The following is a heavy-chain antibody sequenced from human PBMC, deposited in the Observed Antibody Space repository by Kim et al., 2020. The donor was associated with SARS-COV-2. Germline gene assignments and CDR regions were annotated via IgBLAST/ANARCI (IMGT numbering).Heavy chain of an antibody. D-gene: IGHD1-26*01. CDR3: ARDLSPCSVSSCGRYGMDV. V-gene: IGHV1-3*01. CDR2: INAGNGNT. Sequence: ASVKVSCKASGYTFTSYAMHWVRQAPGQRLEWMGWINAGNGNTKYSQKFQGRVTITRDTSASTDYMELSSLRSEDTAVYYCARDLSPCSVSSCGRYGMDVWGQGTTVTVSS. J-gene: IGHJ6*02. CDR1: GYTFTSYA.